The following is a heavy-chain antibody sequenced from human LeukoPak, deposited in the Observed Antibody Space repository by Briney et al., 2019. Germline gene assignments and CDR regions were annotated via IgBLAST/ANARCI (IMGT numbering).Heavy chain of an antibody. V-gene: IGHV4-61*02. D-gene: IGHD2-15*01. CDR3: ARDIVVVVAANPYPDYYYYMDV. CDR2: IYTSGST. CDR1: GGSISSGSYC. Sequence: SQTLSLTCTVSGGSISSGSYCGSWIRQPAGKGLEWIGRIYTSGSTNYNPSLKSRVTISVDTSKNQFSLKLSSVTAADTAVYYCARDIVVVVAANPYPDYYYYMDVWGKGTTVTVSS. J-gene: IGHJ6*03.